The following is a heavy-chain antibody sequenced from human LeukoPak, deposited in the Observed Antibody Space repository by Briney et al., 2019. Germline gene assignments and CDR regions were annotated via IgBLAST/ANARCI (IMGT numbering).Heavy chain of an antibody. CDR2: ISSSSSYI. D-gene: IGHD1-26*01. CDR3: ASTSGSYQSHDAFDI. CDR1: GFTFSSYS. V-gene: IGHV3-21*01. Sequence: PGGSLRLSCAASGFTFSSYSMNWVRQAPGKGLEWVSSISSSSSYIYYADSVKGRFTISRDNAKNSLYLQMHSLRAEDTAVYYCASTSGSYQSHDAFDIWGQGTMVTVSS. J-gene: IGHJ3*02.